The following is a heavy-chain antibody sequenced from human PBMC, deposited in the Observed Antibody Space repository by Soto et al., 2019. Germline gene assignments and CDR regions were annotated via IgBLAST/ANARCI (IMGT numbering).Heavy chain of an antibody. Sequence: GGSLRLSCAASGFTFSSYAMHWVRQAPGKGLEWVAVISYDGSNKYYADSVKGRFTISRDNSKNTLYLQMNSLRAEDTAVYYCARALGYSNYGQYYYYYGMDVWGQGTTVTVSS. CDR1: GFTFSSYA. CDR2: ISYDGSNK. CDR3: ARALGYSNYGQYYYYYGMDV. V-gene: IGHV3-30-3*01. D-gene: IGHD4-4*01. J-gene: IGHJ6*02.